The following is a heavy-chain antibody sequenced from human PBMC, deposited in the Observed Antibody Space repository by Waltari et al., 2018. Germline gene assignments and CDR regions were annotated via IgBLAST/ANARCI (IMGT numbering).Heavy chain of an antibody. D-gene: IGHD3-22*01. CDR2: IYHSGAP. V-gene: IGHV4-38-2*01. CDR1: GYSISSGYY. Sequence: QVQLQESGPGLVKPSETLSLTCAVSGYSISSGYYWGWIRQPPGKGLEWIGSIYHSGAPYYNPSLKTRVTISVAPSKNQFSLKLRSVPAADTAVYYCARAAVVTQDYYFDYWGQGTLVTVSS. J-gene: IGHJ4*02. CDR3: ARAAVVTQDYYFDY.